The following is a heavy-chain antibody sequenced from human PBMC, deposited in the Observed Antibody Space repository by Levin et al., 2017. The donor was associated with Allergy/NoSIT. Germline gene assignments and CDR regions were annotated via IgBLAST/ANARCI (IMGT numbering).Heavy chain of an antibody. CDR3: ARNVATGGRYFDY. Sequence: GESLKISCAASGFTFSNYWMTWVRQAPGKGLEWVANINQDGSGRYYMDSVKGRFTISRDNAKNSLYLQMNGLRAEDTAVYYCARNVATGGRYFDYWGQGTLVTVSS. V-gene: IGHV3-7*04. J-gene: IGHJ4*02. CDR2: INQDGSGR. CDR1: GFTFSNYW. D-gene: IGHD2-15*01.